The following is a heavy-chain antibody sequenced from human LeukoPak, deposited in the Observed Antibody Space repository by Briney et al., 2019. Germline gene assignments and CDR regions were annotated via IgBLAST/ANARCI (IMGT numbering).Heavy chain of an antibody. CDR1: GFTSSSYW. D-gene: IGHD6-19*01. CDR2: INTDGSST. V-gene: IGHV3-74*01. J-gene: IGHJ6*02. CDR3: ARDHRLYSSGSDGMDV. Sequence: PGGSLRLSCAASGFTSSSYWMHWVRQAPGKGLAWVSRINTDGSSTSYADSVKGRFTISRDNAKNTLYLQMNSLRAEDTAVYYCARDHRLYSSGSDGMDVWGQGTTVTVSS.